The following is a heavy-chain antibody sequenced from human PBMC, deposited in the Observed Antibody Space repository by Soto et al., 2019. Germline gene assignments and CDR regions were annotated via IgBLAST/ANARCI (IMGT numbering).Heavy chain of an antibody. D-gene: IGHD1-1*01. CDR2: IYYRGNT. J-gene: IGHJ6*02. CDR3: ARLDLDYYTMDV. V-gene: IGHV4-39*01. Sequence: SETLSLTCTVSGASISTSDYYWGWIRQPPGKGLESIGTIYYRGNTYFNPSLKRRVTMSVDTSKNQFSLRLNSVTAADTAVYYCARLDLDYYTMDVWGQGTTVTAP. CDR1: GASISTSDYY.